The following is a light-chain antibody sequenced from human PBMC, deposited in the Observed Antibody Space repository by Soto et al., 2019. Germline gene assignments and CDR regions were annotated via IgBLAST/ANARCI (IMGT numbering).Light chain of an antibody. CDR1: QSISNY. CDR3: QESDAFPHT. Sequence: DIQMTQSPSSLSASIGDRVTITCRAGQSISNYLNWYQQKPGKAPNLLIYAASRLESGVPSRFSGSGSGTDFTLTISSLQPEDFATYYCQESDAFPHTFGGGTKVDIK. J-gene: IGKJ4*01. V-gene: IGKV1-39*01. CDR2: AAS.